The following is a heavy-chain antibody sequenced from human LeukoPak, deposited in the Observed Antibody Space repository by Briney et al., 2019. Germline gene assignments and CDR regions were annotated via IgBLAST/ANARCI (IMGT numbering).Heavy chain of an antibody. Sequence: PSETLSLTCIVSGGSISPYYWSWIRQPPGSGLERIAYIYYSGSTSYNPSLKSRVAISVDTSNNEVSLKLSSVTAADTAVYYCARHGYCSGGSCYWDYWGQGTLVTVSS. V-gene: IGHV4-59*08. CDR3: ARHGYCSGGSCYWDY. CDR1: GGSISPYY. CDR2: IYYSGST. J-gene: IGHJ4*02. D-gene: IGHD2-15*01.